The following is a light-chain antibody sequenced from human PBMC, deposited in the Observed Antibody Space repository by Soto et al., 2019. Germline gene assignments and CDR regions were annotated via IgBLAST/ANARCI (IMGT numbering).Light chain of an antibody. CDR2: DAS. Sequence: DIQMTQSPSSLSASVGDRVTITCQASQDISNYLNWYQPKPGKAPKLLIYDASNLETGVPSRFSGSGSGTDCTLTISSLQPEDIATYYCQQYDNLLTVGGGTKVEIK. CDR3: QQYDNLLT. J-gene: IGKJ4*01. V-gene: IGKV1-33*01. CDR1: QDISNY.